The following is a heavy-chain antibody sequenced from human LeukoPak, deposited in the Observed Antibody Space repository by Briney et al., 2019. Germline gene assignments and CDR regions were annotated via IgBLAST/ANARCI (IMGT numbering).Heavy chain of an antibody. CDR1: GYTFTNYG. D-gene: IGHD1-26*01. V-gene: IGHV1-18*01. J-gene: IGHJ4*02. Sequence: GASVKVPCKASGYTFTNYGINWVRQAPGQGLEWMGWISAYNGNTNYAQKLQGRVTMTTDTSTSTAYMELRSLRSDDTAVYYCARDLDQYSGRFGGFGHDFWGQGTLVTVSS. CDR2: ISAYNGNT. CDR3: ARDLDQYSGRFGGFGHDF.